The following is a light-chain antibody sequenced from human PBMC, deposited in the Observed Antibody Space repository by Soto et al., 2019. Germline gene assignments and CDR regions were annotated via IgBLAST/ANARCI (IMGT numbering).Light chain of an antibody. Sequence: IQLTQSPSSLSASVGDRVTITCRASQVISKYLAWYQQQPGTAPKLLIYLASTLQGGVPSRFSGSGSGTDFSLNVSRLQPDDFATCYCQQYNDSFPYTFGQGTKLEL. J-gene: IGKJ2*01. V-gene: IGKV1-9*01. CDR3: QQYNDSFPYT. CDR2: LAS. CDR1: QVISKY.